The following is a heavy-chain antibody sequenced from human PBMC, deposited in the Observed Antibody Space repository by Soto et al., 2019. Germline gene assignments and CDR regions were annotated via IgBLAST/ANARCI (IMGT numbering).Heavy chain of an antibody. J-gene: IGHJ4*02. Sequence: GASVKVSCKASGYTFTSYAMHWVRQAPGQRLEWMGWINAGNGNTKYSQKFQGRVTITRDTSASTAYMELSSLRSEDTAVYYCARSLFSTVTTPFDYWGQGTLVTVSS. CDR2: INAGNGNT. CDR1: GYTFTSYA. V-gene: IGHV1-3*01. CDR3: ARSLFSTVTTPFDY. D-gene: IGHD4-17*01.